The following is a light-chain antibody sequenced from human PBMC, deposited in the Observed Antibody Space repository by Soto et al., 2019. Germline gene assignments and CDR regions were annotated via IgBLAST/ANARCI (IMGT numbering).Light chain of an antibody. V-gene: IGLV2-8*01. CDR3: NSYAGSNNLRYV. Sequence: SALTQPPSASGSPGQSVTISCTGTSSDVGGYNYVSWYQQHPGKAPKLMIYEVSKRPSGVPDRFSGSKSGNTASLTVSGLQAEDEADYYCNSYAGSNNLRYVFGTGTKLTVL. CDR1: SSDVGGYNY. J-gene: IGLJ1*01. CDR2: EVS.